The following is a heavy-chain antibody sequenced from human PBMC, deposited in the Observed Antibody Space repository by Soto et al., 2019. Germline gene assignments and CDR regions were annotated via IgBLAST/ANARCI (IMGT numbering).Heavy chain of an antibody. D-gene: IGHD6-13*01. CDR2: IYSAGSK. CDR1: GFTVSNNY. V-gene: IGHV3-66*01. Sequence: SGFTVSNNYMSWVRQAPGKGLEWVSLIYSAGSKYYADSVKGRFTISRDNAKNSLYLQMNSLRAEDTAVYYCVPERVYQFDYWGQVTLVTVSS. CDR3: VPERVYQFDY. J-gene: IGHJ4*02.